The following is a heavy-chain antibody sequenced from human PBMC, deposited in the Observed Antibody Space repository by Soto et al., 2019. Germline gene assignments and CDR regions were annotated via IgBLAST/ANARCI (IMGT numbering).Heavy chain of an antibody. D-gene: IGHD5-12*01. Sequence: ASVKVSCKASGYTFTSYAMHWVRQAPRQRLEWMGWINAGNGNTKYSQKFQGRVTITRDTSASTAYMELSSLRSEDTAVYYWAYIVATTYGKDGSGNGTTATFSS. CDR1: GYTFTSYA. J-gene: IGHJ6*04. V-gene: IGHV1-3*01. CDR3: AYIVATTYGKDG. CDR2: INAGNGNT.